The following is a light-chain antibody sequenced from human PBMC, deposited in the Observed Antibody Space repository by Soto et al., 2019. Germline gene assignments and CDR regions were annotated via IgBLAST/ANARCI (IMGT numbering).Light chain of an antibody. Sequence: QSALTQPASVSGSPGQSITISCTGTSSDVGSYNLVSWYQQHPGKAPKLMIYEGSKRPSGVSNRFSGSKPGNTASLTISGLQAEDEADYYCCSYAGSSTFYVFGTGTKLTVL. CDR1: SSDVGSYNL. V-gene: IGLV2-23*01. CDR3: CSYAGSSTFYV. J-gene: IGLJ1*01. CDR2: EGS.